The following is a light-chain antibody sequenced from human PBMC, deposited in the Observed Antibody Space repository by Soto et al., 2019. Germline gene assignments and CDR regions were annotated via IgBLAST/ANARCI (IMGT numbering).Light chain of an antibody. CDR3: QQRSTWPLIFT. Sequence: EIVLTQSPATLSLSPGERATLSCRASQSVSSSLAWYQQKPGQAPRLLIYDAFNRATGIPTRFSGSGSGTDFTLTISSLEPEDFAVYYCQQRSTWPLIFTFGPGTKVDIK. CDR1: QSVSSS. CDR2: DAF. V-gene: IGKV3-11*01. J-gene: IGKJ3*01.